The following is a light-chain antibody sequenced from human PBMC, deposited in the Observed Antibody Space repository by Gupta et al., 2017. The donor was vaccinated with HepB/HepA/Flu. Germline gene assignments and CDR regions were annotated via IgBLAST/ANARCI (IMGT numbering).Light chain of an antibody. CDR2: DAS. V-gene: IGKV3-11*01. CDR3: QQRSYWPLT. Sequence: EIVLTQSPATLSLSPGERATLSCRASPSVSSYLAWYQQKPGQAPRLLIYDASNRATGIPARFSGSGSATEFTLTISSLEPEDFAVYYCQQRSYWPLTFGGGTKVDIK. CDR1: PSVSSY. J-gene: IGKJ4*01.